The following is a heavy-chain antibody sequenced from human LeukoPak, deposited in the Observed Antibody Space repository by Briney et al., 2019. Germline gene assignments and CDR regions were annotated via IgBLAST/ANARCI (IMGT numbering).Heavy chain of an antibody. Sequence: GGSLRLSCVVSGFTLRRDAMSWVRQAPGKGLEWVSYISGSGSSKYYADSVKGRFTVSRDKSKNTLYLQMSNLRPEDTAVYYCANGGAAMPRFDYWGQGTFVTVS. CDR3: ANGGAAMPRFDY. CDR1: GFTLRRDA. D-gene: IGHD2-2*01. CDR2: ISGSGSSK. V-gene: IGHV3-23*01. J-gene: IGHJ4*02.